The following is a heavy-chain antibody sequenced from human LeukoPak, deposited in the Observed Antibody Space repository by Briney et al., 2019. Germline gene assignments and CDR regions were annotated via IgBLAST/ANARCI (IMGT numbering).Heavy chain of an antibody. CDR2: IKEDGSEK. Sequence: SGRSLRLSCAASGFTFSNYWMSWVRQAPGKGLEWVANIKEDGSEKDYVDSVKGRFTISRDNAKNSLYLQMNSLRAEDTAIYYCARDWGAAGLWDYWGQGTLVTVSS. J-gene: IGHJ4*02. CDR3: ARDWGAAGLWDY. CDR1: GFTFSNYW. V-gene: IGHV3-7*05. D-gene: IGHD6-13*01.